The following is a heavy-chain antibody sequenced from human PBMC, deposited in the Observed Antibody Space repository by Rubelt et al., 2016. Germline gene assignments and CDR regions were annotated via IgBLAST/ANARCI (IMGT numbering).Heavy chain of an antibody. CDR1: GAPITSGGYS. CDR2: RDNSGRT. Sequence: QLQLQESDSGLVKPSQTLSLTCTVSGAPITSGGYSWSWIRQPPGQGLEWIGYRDNSGRTYYNASLRSRVSISVDSSKNQFSLKLSSVNVADTAVYYCAREVGGSLYYFDYWGQGALVTVSS. D-gene: IGHD2-15*01. J-gene: IGHJ4*02. CDR3: AREVGGSLYYFDY. V-gene: IGHV4-30-2*01.